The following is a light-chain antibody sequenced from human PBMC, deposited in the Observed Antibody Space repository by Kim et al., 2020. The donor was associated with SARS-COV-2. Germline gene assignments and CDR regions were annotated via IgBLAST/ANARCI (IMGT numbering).Light chain of an antibody. Sequence: GQSFTSSCTGTRSDVGGYNYVSWYQQYPGQAPQLMIYDVSKRPSGISNRFSGSKSGNTASLTSSGLQAEDEGDYYCSSYTSSTTWVFGGGTQLIVL. CDR2: DVS. V-gene: IGLV2-14*03. CDR1: RSDVGGYNY. CDR3: SSYTSSTTWV. J-gene: IGLJ3*02.